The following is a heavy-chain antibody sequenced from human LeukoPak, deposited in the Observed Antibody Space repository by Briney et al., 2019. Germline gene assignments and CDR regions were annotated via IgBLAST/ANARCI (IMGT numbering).Heavy chain of an antibody. D-gene: IGHD3-3*01. CDR1: GFTFSSYD. Sequence: PGGSLRLSCAASGFTFSSYDMHWVRQATGKGPEWVSAIGTAGDTYYPGSVKGRFTISRENAKNSLYLQMNSLRAGDTAVYYCARGKYDPAGTLEGDAFDIWGQGTMVTVSS. CDR3: ARGKYDPAGTLEGDAFDI. V-gene: IGHV3-13*01. CDR2: IGTAGDT. J-gene: IGHJ3*02.